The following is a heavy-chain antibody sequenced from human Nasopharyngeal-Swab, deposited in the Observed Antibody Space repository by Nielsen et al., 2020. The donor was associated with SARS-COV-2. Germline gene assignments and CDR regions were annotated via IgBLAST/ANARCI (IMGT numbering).Heavy chain of an antibody. D-gene: IGHD6-19*01. CDR2: ISYDGSNK. CDR3: AKDPKTYSSGWFPGY. CDR1: GFTFRSYG. Sequence: GSLRLSPAASGFTFRSYGLHLGRPAPGQGLGWVAVISYDGSNKYYADSVKGRFTISRDNSKNTLYLQMNSLRAEDTAVYYCAKDPKTYSSGWFPGYWGQGTLVTVSS. J-gene: IGHJ4*02. V-gene: IGHV3-30*18.